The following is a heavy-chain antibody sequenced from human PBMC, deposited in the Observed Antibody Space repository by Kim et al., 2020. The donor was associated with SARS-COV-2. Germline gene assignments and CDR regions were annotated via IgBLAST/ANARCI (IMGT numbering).Heavy chain of an antibody. Sequence: GGSLRLSCAASGFTFSSYWMSWVRQAPGKGLEWVANIKQDGSEKYYVDSVKGRFTISRDNAKNSLYLQMNSLRAEDTAVYYCARDTHFLNYYYYYMDVWGKGTTVTVSS. CDR1: GFTFSSYW. V-gene: IGHV3-7*01. CDR2: IKQDGSEK. D-gene: IGHD3-3*02. J-gene: IGHJ6*03. CDR3: ARDTHFLNYYYYYMDV.